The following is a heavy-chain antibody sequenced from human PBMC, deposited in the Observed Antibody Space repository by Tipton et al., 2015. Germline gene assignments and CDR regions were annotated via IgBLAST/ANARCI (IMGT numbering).Heavy chain of an antibody. D-gene: IGHD4-23*01. Sequence: LRLSCSVSSDSISKYYWSWIRQPPGKGLEWIGSISHSGNTYYNPSLKSRVTISVDTSKTQFSLKMSSVTASDTAVYYCARARGRHGGLFDSWGQGILVTVSS. CDR1: SDSISKYY. CDR3: ARARGRHGGLFDS. CDR2: ISHSGNT. V-gene: IGHV4-38-2*02. J-gene: IGHJ4*02.